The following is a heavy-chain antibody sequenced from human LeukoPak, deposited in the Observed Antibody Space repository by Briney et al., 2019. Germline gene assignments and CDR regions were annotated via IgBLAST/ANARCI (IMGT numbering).Heavy chain of an antibody. D-gene: IGHD5-18*01. V-gene: IGHV3-33*01. J-gene: IGHJ6*02. CDR3: ARMGGYSYGYYYYGMDV. CDR1: GFTFSSYG. Sequence: GGSLRLSCAASGFTFSSYGMHWVRQAPGKGLEWVAVIWYDGSNKYYADSVKGRFTISRDNSKNTLYLQMNSLRAEDTAVYYCARMGGYSYGYYYYGMDVWGQGTTVTVS. CDR2: IWYDGSNK.